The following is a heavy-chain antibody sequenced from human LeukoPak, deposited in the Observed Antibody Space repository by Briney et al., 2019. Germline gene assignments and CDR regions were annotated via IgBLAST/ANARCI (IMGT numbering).Heavy chain of an antibody. Sequence: GGSLRLSCAASGFTFTNYAMYSMYWVRQAPGKGLEWVSGIVRSGGSTYYADSVKGRFTISRDNSKNTLYLQMNSLRAEDTAVYYCTKLVGAGPLDYWGQGTLVTVSS. CDR2: IVRSGGST. CDR3: TKLVGAGPLDY. D-gene: IGHD2-15*01. V-gene: IGHV3-23*01. J-gene: IGHJ4*02. CDR1: GFTFTNYA.